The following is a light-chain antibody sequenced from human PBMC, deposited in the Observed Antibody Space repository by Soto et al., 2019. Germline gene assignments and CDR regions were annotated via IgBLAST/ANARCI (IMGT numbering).Light chain of an antibody. CDR2: AAS. Sequence: DIQMTQSPSSLSASVGDRVSITCRASQGIRNGLAWYQQKPGKTPKRLIYAASSLQSGVPSRFSGGGSGTEFTLTISSLQPEDFATYFVPLTFGQGTKVEIK. CDR1: QGIRNG. CDR3: PLT. J-gene: IGKJ1*01. V-gene: IGKV1-17*01.